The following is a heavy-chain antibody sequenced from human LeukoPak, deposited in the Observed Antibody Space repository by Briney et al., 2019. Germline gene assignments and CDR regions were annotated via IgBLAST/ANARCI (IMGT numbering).Heavy chain of an antibody. Sequence: ASVKVSCKASGYTFTGYYMHWVRQAPGQGLEWMGWINPNSGGANYAQKFQGRVTMTRDTSISTAYMELSRLTSDDTAVYYCGRSSWLVLSFDYWGQGTLVTVSS. CDR3: GRSSWLVLSFDY. V-gene: IGHV1-2*02. CDR2: INPNSGGA. CDR1: GYTFTGYY. J-gene: IGHJ4*02. D-gene: IGHD6-19*01.